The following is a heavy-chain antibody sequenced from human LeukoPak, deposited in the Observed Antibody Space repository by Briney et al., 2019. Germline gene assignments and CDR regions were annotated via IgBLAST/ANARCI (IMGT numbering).Heavy chain of an antibody. CDR1: GGSFSGYY. CDR3: ARGLRDIVVVPAAGEGYYYGMDV. J-gene: IGHJ6*02. D-gene: IGHD2-2*01. CDR2: INHSGST. Sequence: SETLSLTCAVYGGSFSGYYWSWIRQPPGKGLEWIGEINHSGSTNYNPSLKSRVTISVDTSKNQFSLKLSSVTAADTAVYYCARGLRDIVVVPAAGEGYYYGMDVWGQGTTVTVSS. V-gene: IGHV4-34*01.